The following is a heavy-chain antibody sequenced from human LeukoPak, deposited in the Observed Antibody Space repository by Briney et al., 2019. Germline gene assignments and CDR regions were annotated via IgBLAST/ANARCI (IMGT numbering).Heavy chain of an antibody. V-gene: IGHV3-49*04. J-gene: IGHJ4*02. Sequence: PGGSLRLSCTASGXTFGDYAMSWVRQAPGKGLEWVGFIRSKAYGGTTEYAASVKGRFTISRDDSKSIAYLQMNSLKTEDTAVYYCTRSPGIAVANFDYWGQGTLVTVSS. CDR3: TRSPGIAVANFDY. CDR1: GXTFGDYA. D-gene: IGHD6-19*01. CDR2: IRSKAYGGTT.